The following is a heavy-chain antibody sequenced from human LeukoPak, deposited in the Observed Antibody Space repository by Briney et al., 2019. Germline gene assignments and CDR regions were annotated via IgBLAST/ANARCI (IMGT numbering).Heavy chain of an antibody. CDR2: IYSGGST. CDR3: ARENTGSYREFDY. CDR1: GGSFSGYY. Sequence: SETLSLTCAVYGGSFSGYYWSWIRQPAGKGLEWIGRIYSGGSTNYNPSLKSRVTMSVDSSNNQFSLKLSSVTAADTAVFYCARENTGSYREFDYWGQGTLVTVSS. J-gene: IGHJ4*02. D-gene: IGHD1-26*01. V-gene: IGHV4-4*07.